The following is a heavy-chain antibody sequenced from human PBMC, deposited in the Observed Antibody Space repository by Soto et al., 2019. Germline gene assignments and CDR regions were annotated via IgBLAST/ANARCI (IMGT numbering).Heavy chain of an antibody. CDR2: IYWDDDK. CDR1: GFSLSTSGVG. CDR3: AHRGYMNGNWDQGYFDY. Sequence: QITLKESGPTRVKPTQTLTLTCTFSGFSLSTSGVGVGWIRQPPGKTLELLAVIYWDDDKRYSPSLKSRLTITKDTSKNEVVLTMTYMDPVDTATYFCAHRGYMNGNWDQGYFDYWGQGAQVTVSS. J-gene: IGHJ4*02. D-gene: IGHD5-18*01. V-gene: IGHV2-5*02.